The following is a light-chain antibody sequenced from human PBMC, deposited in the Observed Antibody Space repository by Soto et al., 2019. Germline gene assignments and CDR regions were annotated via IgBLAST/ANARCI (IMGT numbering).Light chain of an antibody. J-gene: IGKJ5*01. Sequence: EIVMTQSPATLSVSPGERATLSCRASQSVGNNLAWYRQKSGQAPRLLIYGASTRATGIPARFSGSGSGTEFTLTISSLEPEDFAVYYCQQRSNWPPPITFGQGTRLEIK. CDR2: GAS. V-gene: IGKV3-15*01. CDR3: QQRSNWPPPIT. CDR1: QSVGNN.